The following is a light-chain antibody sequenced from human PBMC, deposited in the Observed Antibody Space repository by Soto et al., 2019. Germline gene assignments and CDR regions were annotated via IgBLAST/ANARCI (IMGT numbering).Light chain of an antibody. J-gene: IGKJ1*01. CDR1: QSISYW. CDR3: QQYNSYPWT. V-gene: IGKV1-5*01. CDR2: DAS. Sequence: DIQMAQAPGTLSSSVGERVAITCRASQSISYWLAWLLKKPGKAPKLLIYDASILESVVPSRFSGYGSGTEFTLTSRSLQPDDFATYYCQQYNSYPWTFGQGTKVDIK.